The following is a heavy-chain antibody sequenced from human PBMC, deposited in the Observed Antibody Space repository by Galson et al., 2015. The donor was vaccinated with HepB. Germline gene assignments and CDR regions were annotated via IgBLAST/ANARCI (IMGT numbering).Heavy chain of an antibody. D-gene: IGHD4-17*01. J-gene: IGHJ4*02. CDR2: IYYSGST. CDR3: ARLGTVTFDY. V-gene: IGHV4-39*01. Sequence: ETLSLTCTVSGGSISSSSYYWGWIRQPPGKGLEWIGSIYYSGSTYYNPSLKSRVTISVDTSKNQFSLKLSSVTAADTAVYYCARLGTVTFDYWGQGTLVTVSS. CDR1: GGSISSSSYY.